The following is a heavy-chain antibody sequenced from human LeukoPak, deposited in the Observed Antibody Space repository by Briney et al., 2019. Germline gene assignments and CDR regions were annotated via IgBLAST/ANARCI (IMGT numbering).Heavy chain of an antibody. CDR2: IYHSGST. D-gene: IGHD6-13*01. CDR1: GYSISSGYY. Sequence: SETLSLTCAVSGYSISSGYYWGWVRRPPEKGLEWIGSIYHSGSTYYNPSLKSRVTISVDTSTNQFSLKLSSVTAADTAVYYCATDSSSYPGGDYWGQGTLVTVSS. J-gene: IGHJ4*02. V-gene: IGHV4-38-2*01. CDR3: ATDSSSYPGGDY.